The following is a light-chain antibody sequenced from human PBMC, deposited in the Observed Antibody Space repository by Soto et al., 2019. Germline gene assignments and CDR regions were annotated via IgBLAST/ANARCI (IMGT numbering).Light chain of an antibody. J-gene: IGKJ2*01. CDR3: QQRSNWPLYT. Sequence: EIVLTQSPGTLSLSPGERATLSCRASQSVSSSYLAWYQQKPGQAPRLLIYGASSRAPGIPDRFSGSGSGTDFTLTISRLEPEDFAVYYCQQRSNWPLYTFGQGTKLEIK. CDR2: GAS. CDR1: QSVSSSY. V-gene: IGKV3D-20*02.